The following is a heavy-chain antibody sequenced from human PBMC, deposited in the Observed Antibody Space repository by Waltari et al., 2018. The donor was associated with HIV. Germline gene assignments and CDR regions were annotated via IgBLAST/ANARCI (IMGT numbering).Heavy chain of an antibody. J-gene: IGHJ1*01. D-gene: IGHD2-15*01. CDR3: AREQDNSGGLAFRS. V-gene: IGHV4-38-2*02. CDR2: MHHSGRT. CDR1: GYAIRSGYY. Sequence: QVQLQESGPGLVRPSATLSLPCSVPGYAIRSGYYWGWIRRPPGKGLEWIGSMHHSGRTYLNPLLKRRRRTSMDRTKNRLYLNITPGTAVDTALYFCAREQDNSGGLAFRSWGRGTSVTVSS.